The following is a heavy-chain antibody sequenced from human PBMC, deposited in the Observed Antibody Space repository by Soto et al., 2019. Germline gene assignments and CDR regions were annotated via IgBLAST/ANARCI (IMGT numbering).Heavy chain of an antibody. CDR1: GDSNSSYY. D-gene: IGHD3-9*01. CDR3: SRARNFLTGHYKGGFYYFAY. CDR2: MSYSGST. V-gene: IGHV4-59*01. Sequence: PSATLSLTCTVSGDSNSSYYWGWIRQPPGKGLEWIGYMSYSGSTNYNPSLKSRVTIITHTSKNQYSLRLNSVTAADTAVYYFSRARNFLTGHYKGGFYYFAYWGRGTLVPVSS. J-gene: IGHJ4*02.